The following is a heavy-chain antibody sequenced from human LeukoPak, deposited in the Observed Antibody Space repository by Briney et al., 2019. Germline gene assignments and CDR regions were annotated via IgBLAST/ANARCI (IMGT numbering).Heavy chain of an antibody. J-gene: IGHJ4*02. CDR2: IYSGGST. D-gene: IGHD1-1*01. Sequence: PGGSLRLSCAAPGFTVSSNYMSWVRQAPGKGLEWVSVIYSGGSTYYADSVKGRFTISRDNSKNTLYLQMNSLRAEDTAVYYCARTGTKTPYDYWGQGTLVTVSS. CDR3: ARTGTKTPYDY. V-gene: IGHV3-66*01. CDR1: GFTVSSNY.